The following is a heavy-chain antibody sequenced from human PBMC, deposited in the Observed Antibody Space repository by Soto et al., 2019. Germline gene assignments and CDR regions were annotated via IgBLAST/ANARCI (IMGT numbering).Heavy chain of an antibody. V-gene: IGHV3-30*18. CDR2: ISYDGSNK. CDR1: GFTFSSYG. CDR3: AKLQEASGLVTSYIDF. Sequence: PGGSLRLSCAASGFTFSSYGMHWVRQAPGKGLEWVAVISYDGSNKYYADSVKGRFTITRDNSKNTMSLQLNRLRVEDTAVYYCAKLQEASGLVTSYIDFWGQGSLVTVSS. D-gene: IGHD2-21*02. J-gene: IGHJ4*02.